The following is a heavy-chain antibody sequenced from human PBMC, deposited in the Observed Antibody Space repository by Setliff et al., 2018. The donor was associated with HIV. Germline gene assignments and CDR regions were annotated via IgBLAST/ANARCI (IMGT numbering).Heavy chain of an antibody. J-gene: IGHJ4*02. CDR3: ARHSVYTAVDY. Sequence: SETLSLTCAVYGGSFSGYYWSWIRQPPGKGLEWIGEINHSGSTNYNPSLKSRVTISVDTSKNQFSLKLSSVTAADTAVYYCARHSVYTAVDYWGQGTLVTVSS. D-gene: IGHD5-18*01. CDR2: INHSGST. V-gene: IGHV4-34*01. CDR1: GGSFSGYY.